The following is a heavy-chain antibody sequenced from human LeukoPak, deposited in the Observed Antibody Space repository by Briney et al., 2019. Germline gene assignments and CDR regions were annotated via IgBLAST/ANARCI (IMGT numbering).Heavy chain of an antibody. Sequence: PGGSLRLSCATSGFTFSSYGMHWVRQAPDKGLEWVSYINTDSSDIHYADSVKGRFTISRDNARNTLYLQLSSLRAEDSAVYYCARDTFQPGLIDSWGQGTLVTVSS. CDR2: INTDSSDI. D-gene: IGHD2-2*01. CDR3: ARDTFQPGLIDS. V-gene: IGHV3-21*05. CDR1: GFTFSSYG. J-gene: IGHJ4*02.